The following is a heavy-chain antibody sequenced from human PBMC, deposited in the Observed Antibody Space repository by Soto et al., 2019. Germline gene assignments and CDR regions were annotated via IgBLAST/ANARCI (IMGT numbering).Heavy chain of an antibody. CDR1: GGTFSSYR. Sequence: SVKVSCKASGGTFSSYRINWVRQAPGQGLEWVGGIVPIYGTADYAQKFQGRVTMTRDTSISTAYMELSRLRSDDTAVYYCARMESFGSLNWFDPWGQG. V-gene: IGHV1-69*05. CDR2: IVPIYGTA. D-gene: IGHD5-18*01. J-gene: IGHJ5*02. CDR3: ARMESFGSLNWFDP.